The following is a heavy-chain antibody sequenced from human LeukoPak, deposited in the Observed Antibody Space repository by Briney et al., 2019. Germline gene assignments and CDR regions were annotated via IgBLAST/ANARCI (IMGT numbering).Heavy chain of an antibody. V-gene: IGHV4-59*08. CDR1: GGSISIYY. Sequence: PSETLSLTCTVSGGSISIYYWSWIRQPPGKGLGCIGFLYYSGSTDYNPSLKSRVTISVDTSKNQFSLKLNSVTAADTAVYYCARHGSSYSLDYWGQGTLVPVSS. D-gene: IGHD2-15*01. CDR3: ARHGSSYSLDY. CDR2: LYYSGST. J-gene: IGHJ4*02.